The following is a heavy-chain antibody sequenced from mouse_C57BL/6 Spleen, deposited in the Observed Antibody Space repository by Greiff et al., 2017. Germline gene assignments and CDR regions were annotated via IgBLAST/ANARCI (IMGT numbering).Heavy chain of an antibody. CDR3: AREGRGGGSSGY. CDR1: GYSFTGYC. J-gene: IGHJ2*01. D-gene: IGHD1-1*01. CDR2: INPHNGDT. V-gene: IGHV1-20*01. Sequence: EVQLQQSGPELVKPGASVKISCKASGYSFTGYCMHWVMQSHGKSLEWIGRINPHNGDTFYNQKFKGKATLTVDKSSSTAHMKLRSLTSADAAVYYCAREGRGGGSSGYWGQGTTLTVSS.